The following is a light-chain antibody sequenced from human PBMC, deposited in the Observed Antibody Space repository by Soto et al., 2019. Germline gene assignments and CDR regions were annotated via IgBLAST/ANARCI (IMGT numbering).Light chain of an antibody. CDR3: QHYNSYSEA. J-gene: IGKJ1*01. Sequence: DIQMTQSPSTLSRSVGDRVTITCRASQTISSWLAWYQQKPGKAPKLLIYKASTLKSGVPSRFSGSGSGTEFTLTISSLQPDDFATSYCQHYNSYSEAFGQGTKVDIK. V-gene: IGKV1-5*03. CDR2: KAS. CDR1: QTISSW.